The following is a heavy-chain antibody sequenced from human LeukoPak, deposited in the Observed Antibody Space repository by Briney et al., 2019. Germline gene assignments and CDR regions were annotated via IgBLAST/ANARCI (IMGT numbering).Heavy chain of an antibody. J-gene: IGHJ4*02. Sequence: PSETLPLTCAVYGGSFSGYYWSWIHQPPGKGLEWIGEINHSGSTNYKPSLKSRVTISVDKSKKQFSLKLSSVTAADTAVYYCARGPNSSTDYWGQGTLVTVSS. CDR2: INHSGST. D-gene: IGHD2-2*01. CDR3: ARGPNSSTDY. CDR1: GGSFSGYY. V-gene: IGHV4-34*01.